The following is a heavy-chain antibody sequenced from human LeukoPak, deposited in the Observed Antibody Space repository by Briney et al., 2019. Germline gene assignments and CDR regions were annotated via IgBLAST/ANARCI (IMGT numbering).Heavy chain of an antibody. CDR1: GYTFTSYG. V-gene: IGHV1-18*01. CDR3: ARGPSNWNRNLNFDY. CDR2: ISAYNGNT. J-gene: IGHJ4*02. D-gene: IGHD1-20*01. Sequence: ASVKVSCKASGYTFTSYGISWVRQAPGQGLEWMGWISAYNGNTNYAQKLQGRVTMTTDTSTSTAYMELRSLRSDDTAVYYCARGPSNWNRNLNFDYWGQGTLVTVSS.